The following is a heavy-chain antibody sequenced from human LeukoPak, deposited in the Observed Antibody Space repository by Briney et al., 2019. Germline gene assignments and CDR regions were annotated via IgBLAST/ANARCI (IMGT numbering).Heavy chain of an antibody. CDR3: ARNIVGPRQVDY. D-gene: IGHD1-26*01. CDR2: IYHSGTT. Sequence: SETLSLTCTVSGGSNSSYYWSWIRQPPGKGLEWIGYIYHSGTTNYNPSLKSRVTISVDTSKNQFSLKLSSVTAADTAIYYCARNIVGPRQVDYWGQGTLVTVSS. V-gene: IGHV4-59*01. J-gene: IGHJ4*02. CDR1: GGSNSSYY.